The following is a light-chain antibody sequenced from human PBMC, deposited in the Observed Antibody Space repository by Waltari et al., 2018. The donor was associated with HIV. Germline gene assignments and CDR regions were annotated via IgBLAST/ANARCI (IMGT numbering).Light chain of an antibody. CDR1: SSNIGSNT. CDR3: AAWDDSLNGVV. J-gene: IGLJ2*01. Sequence: QSVLTQPPSASGTPGQRVTIYCSGSSSNIGSNTVNWYQQFPGTAPKVHIYTNDQRPSGVPDRFSGSKSGTSASLAISGLQSEDEADYYCAAWDDSLNGVVFGGGTKLTVL. CDR2: TND. V-gene: IGLV1-44*01.